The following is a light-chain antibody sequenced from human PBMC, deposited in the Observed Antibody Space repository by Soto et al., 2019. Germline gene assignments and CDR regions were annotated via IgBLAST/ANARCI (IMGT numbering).Light chain of an antibody. V-gene: IGKV1-39*01. Sequence: DIQMTQSPSSLSASVGDTVTLTCRASQSISTYLNWYQHKPVKAPKLLIYAASSLQSGVPSKFSGSGSGEDFTLTISSLQPEDFALYHWQQSYMTQGTFRRGTK. CDR3: QQSYMTQGT. CDR2: AAS. CDR1: QSISTY. J-gene: IGKJ1*01.